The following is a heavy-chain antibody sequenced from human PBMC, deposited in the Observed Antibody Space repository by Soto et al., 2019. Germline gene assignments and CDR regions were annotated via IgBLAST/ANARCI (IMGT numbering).Heavy chain of an antibody. V-gene: IGHV3-21*01. CDR2: ISSSSSYI. Sequence: EVQLVESGGGLVKPGGSLRLSCAASGFTFSSYSMNWVRQAPGKGLEWVSSISSSSSYIYYADSVKGRFTISRDNAKNSLYLQMNSLRAEDTAVYYCACVDTAMVGYNGFDYWGQGTLVTVSS. J-gene: IGHJ4*02. D-gene: IGHD5-18*01. CDR1: GFTFSSYS. CDR3: ACVDTAMVGYNGFDY.